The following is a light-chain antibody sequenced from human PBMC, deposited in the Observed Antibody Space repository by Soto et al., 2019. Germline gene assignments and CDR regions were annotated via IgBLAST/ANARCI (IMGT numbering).Light chain of an antibody. CDR1: QFIDDF. Sequence: DIQVTQSPSSLSASVGDRVTITCRASQFIDDFLNWFQQRPWKAPKLLIYAASSLQSGVPSRFSGSASGTDFTLTITNLQPEDFATYYCQHSYVTPWTFGQGTKVEIK. J-gene: IGKJ1*01. V-gene: IGKV1-39*01. CDR2: AAS. CDR3: QHSYVTPWT.